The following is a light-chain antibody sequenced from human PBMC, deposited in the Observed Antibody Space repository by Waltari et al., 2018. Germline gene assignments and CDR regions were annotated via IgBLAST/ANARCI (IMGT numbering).Light chain of an antibody. V-gene: IGKV3-20*01. CDR3: QQHVSLPAT. Sequence: EIVLTQSPGTLSLSPGERATLSCRASQSVSRYLAWYQQKPGQAPRLRIYGASTRATGITDRFSGSGSGTDLSLTISRLDPEDCAVYFCQQHVSLPATFGQGTKVEIK. J-gene: IGKJ1*01. CDR2: GAS. CDR1: QSVSRY.